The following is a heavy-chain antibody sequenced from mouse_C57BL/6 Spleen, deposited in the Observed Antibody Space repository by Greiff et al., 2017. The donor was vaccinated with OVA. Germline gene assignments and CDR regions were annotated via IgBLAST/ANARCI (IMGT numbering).Heavy chain of an antibody. CDR1: GFTFSSYT. V-gene: IGHV5-9*01. J-gene: IGHJ2*01. D-gene: IGHD1-1*01. CDR2: ISGGGGNT. CDR3: ARHGSSSLYYFDY. Sequence: EVQGVESGGGLVKPGGSLKLSCAASGFTFSSYTMSWVRQTPEKRLEWVATISGGGGNTYYPDSVKGRFTISRDNAKNTLYLQMSSLRSEDTALYYCARHGSSSLYYFDYWGQGTTLTVSS.